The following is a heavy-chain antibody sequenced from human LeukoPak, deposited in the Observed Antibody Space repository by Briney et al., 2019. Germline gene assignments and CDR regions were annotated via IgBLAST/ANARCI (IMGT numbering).Heavy chain of an antibody. J-gene: IGHJ3*02. CDR2: ISGSGGST. V-gene: IGHV3-23*01. CDR3: AKDHDYYASGPI. Sequence: GGSLRLSCAASGFTFSNYAMNWVRQAPGKGLEWVSAISGSGGSTYYADSVKGRFTISRDNSKNTPYLQVNSLRAEDTAVYYCAKDHDYYASGPIWGQGTMVTVSS. D-gene: IGHD3-10*01. CDR1: GFTFSNYA.